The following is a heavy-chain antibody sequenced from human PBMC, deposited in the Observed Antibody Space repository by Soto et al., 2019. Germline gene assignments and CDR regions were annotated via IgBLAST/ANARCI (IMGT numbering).Heavy chain of an antibody. Sequence: LSLTCGVYGGSFSGYYWSWIRQPPGQGLEWIGEINHSGGTNYNPSLKSRVTISVDTSKNQFSLNLSSVTAADTAVYYCARGHYDLWSGYRPRGHFDYWGQGALVTVSS. CDR1: GGSFSGYY. CDR3: ARGHYDLWSGYRPRGHFDY. D-gene: IGHD3-3*01. J-gene: IGHJ4*02. CDR2: INHSGGT. V-gene: IGHV4-34*01.